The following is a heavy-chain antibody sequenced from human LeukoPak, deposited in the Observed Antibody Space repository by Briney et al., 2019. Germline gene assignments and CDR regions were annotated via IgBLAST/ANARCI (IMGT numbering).Heavy chain of an antibody. Sequence: PSETLSLTCAVSGVSTTNGIYYWAWIRQPPGKGLEWIGSVHNVGSTYYNLSLRSRVTMSIDTSKNQFSLKLSSVTAADTAVYYCAASGSFNFDYWGQGTLVTVSS. J-gene: IGHJ4*02. D-gene: IGHD1-26*01. CDR3: AASGSFNFDY. CDR2: VHNVGST. V-gene: IGHV4-39*07. CDR1: GVSTTNGIYY.